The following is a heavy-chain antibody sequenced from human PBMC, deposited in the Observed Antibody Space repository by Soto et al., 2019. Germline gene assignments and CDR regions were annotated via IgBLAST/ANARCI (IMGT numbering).Heavy chain of an antibody. V-gene: IGHV1-18*01. J-gene: IGHJ6*02. CDR3: ARDLFYYGMDV. CDR2: ISAYNGNT. CDR1: GYTFTSYG. Sequence: ASVKVSCKASGYTFTSYGISWVRQAPGQGLEWMGWISAYNGNTNYAQKLQGRVTMTTDTSTSTAYTELRSLRSDDTAVYYCARDLFYYGMDVWGQGTTVTVS.